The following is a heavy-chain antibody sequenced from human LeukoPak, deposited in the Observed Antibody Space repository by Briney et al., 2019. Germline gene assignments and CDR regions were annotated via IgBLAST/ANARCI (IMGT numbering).Heavy chain of an antibody. CDR2: INHSGST. J-gene: IGHJ4*02. CDR3: ARLETGVVPAAKV. CDR1: GGPFSGYY. Sequence: SETLSLTCAVYGGPFSGYYWSWIRQPPGKGLEWIGEINHSGSTNYNPSLKSRVTISVDTSKNQFSLKLSSVTAADTAVYYCARLETGVVPAAKVWGQGTLVTVSS. V-gene: IGHV4-34*01. D-gene: IGHD2-2*01.